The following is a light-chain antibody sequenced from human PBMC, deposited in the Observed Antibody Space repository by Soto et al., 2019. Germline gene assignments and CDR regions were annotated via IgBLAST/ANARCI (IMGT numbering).Light chain of an antibody. CDR3: QQANTPKWT. Sequence: DIQMTQSPSSLSASVGDRVTITCQASQDISNYLNWYQQKPGKAPKPLIYDASNLETGVPSRFSGSGSGTDFTFTISSLQPEDFATYYCQQANTPKWTFGQGTKVDIK. CDR2: DAS. CDR1: QDISNY. J-gene: IGKJ1*01. V-gene: IGKV1-33*01.